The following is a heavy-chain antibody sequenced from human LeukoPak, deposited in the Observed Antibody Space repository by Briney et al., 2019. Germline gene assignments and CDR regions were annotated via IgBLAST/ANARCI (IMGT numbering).Heavy chain of an antibody. V-gene: IGHV3-20*04. Sequence: GGSLRLSCAVSGFTFEDYGMSWVRQGPGKGLEWVAGIKWNGSIKCYGDSVRGRFTISRDKAKNSLYLQMNSLREEDTAVYYCATDLLMEARYFYLYTDVRGKGTTVTASS. CDR3: ATDLLMEARYFYLYTDV. J-gene: IGHJ6*03. D-gene: IGHD1-26*01. CDR2: IKWNGSIK. CDR1: GFTFEDYG.